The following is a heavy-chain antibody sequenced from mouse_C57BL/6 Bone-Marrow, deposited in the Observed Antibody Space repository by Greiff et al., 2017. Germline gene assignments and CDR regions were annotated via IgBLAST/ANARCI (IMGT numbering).Heavy chain of an antibody. J-gene: IGHJ2*01. Sequence: VQLQQPGAELVKPGASVTMSCKASGYTFTSYWITWVKQRPGQGLEWIGDIYPTSGRTYYTEKFKSKAILAVDTSSNTSYMQLSSLTSEDSAVFYCARSGPLGRSFDYWGQSTTLTVSS. CDR2: IYPTSGRT. V-gene: IGHV1-55*01. D-gene: IGHD4-1*01. CDR3: ARSGPLGRSFDY. CDR1: GYTFTSYW.